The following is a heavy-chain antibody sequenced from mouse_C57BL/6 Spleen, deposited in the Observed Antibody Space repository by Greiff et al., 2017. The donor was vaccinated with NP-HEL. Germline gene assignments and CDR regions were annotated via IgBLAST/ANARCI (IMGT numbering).Heavy chain of an antibody. Sequence: QVHVKQSGAELVKPGASVKLSCKASGYTFTSYWMHWVKQRPGQGLEWIGMIHPNSGSTNYNEKFKSKATLTVDKSSSTAYMQLSSLTSEDSAVYYCASGLLGAMDYWGQGTSVTVSS. CDR1: GYTFTSYW. V-gene: IGHV1-64*01. J-gene: IGHJ4*01. D-gene: IGHD2-10*01. CDR3: ASGLLGAMDY. CDR2: IHPNSGST.